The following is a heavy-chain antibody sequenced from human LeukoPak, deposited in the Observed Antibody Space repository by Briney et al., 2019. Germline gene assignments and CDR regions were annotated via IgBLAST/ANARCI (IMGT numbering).Heavy chain of an antibody. Sequence: SETLSLTCTVSGGSISSSSYYWGWIRQPPGKGLEWIGSIYYSGSTYYNPSLKSRVTISVDTSKNQFSLKLSPVTAADTAVYYCARILAGPYSSSLTAPDYWGQGTLVTVSS. CDR1: GGSISSSSYY. D-gene: IGHD6-13*01. J-gene: IGHJ4*02. CDR2: IYYSGST. V-gene: IGHV4-39*01. CDR3: ARILAGPYSSSLTAPDY.